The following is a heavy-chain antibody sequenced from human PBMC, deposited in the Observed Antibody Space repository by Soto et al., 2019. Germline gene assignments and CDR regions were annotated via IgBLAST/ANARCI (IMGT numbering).Heavy chain of an antibody. V-gene: IGHV1-46*03. CDR2: INPSGGST. D-gene: IGHD3-3*01. J-gene: IGHJ3*01. CDR1: GYSFITYY. Sequence: QVQLVQSGAEVKKPGASVKVSCKASGYSFITYYLHWVRQAPGQGLEWMAIINPSGGSTTYAQKFLGRFTLTEDTSTSTVYSEPSSLKSDDTAVYYSVTYWSGSNCSGPWNWGQATLVTVSS. CDR3: VTYWSGSNCSGPWN.